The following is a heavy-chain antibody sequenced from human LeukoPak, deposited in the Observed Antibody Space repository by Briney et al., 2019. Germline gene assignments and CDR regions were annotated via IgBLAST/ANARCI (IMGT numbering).Heavy chain of an antibody. V-gene: IGHV4-4*07. CDR2: IYSSGST. CDR1: GASISSYY. D-gene: IGHD5-18*01. J-gene: IGHJ6*02. Sequence: SETLSLTCIVSGASISSYYWTWIRQPAGKELEWIGRIYSSGSTNYNPSLKSRVIMSVDTSKNQFSLKLSSVTAADTAVYYCARGGYSYGLYYYYGMDVWGQGTTVTVSS. CDR3: ARGGYSYGLYYYYGMDV.